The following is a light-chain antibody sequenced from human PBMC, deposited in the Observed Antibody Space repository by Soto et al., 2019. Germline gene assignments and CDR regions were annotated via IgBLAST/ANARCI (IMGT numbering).Light chain of an antibody. V-gene: IGLV2-14*01. J-gene: IGLJ1*01. CDR3: SSYTTSSTRV. Sequence: QSVLTPPASVSGSPGQSIAISCTGSSSDVGIYNYVSWYQQHPGKVPKLIIYEVSNRPSGVSNRFSGSKSGNTASLTISGLQAEDEADYYCSSYTTSSTRVFGTGTKLTVL. CDR2: EVS. CDR1: SSDVGIYNY.